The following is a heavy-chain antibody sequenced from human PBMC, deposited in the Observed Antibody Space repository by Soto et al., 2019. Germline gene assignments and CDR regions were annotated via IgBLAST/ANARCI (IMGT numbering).Heavy chain of an antibody. CDR3: ARRSSGWYDYYYYGMDV. D-gene: IGHD6-19*01. J-gene: IGHJ6*02. CDR2: ISAYNGNT. Sequence: QVQLVQSGAEVKKPGASVKVSCKASDCTFTSYGISWVRQAPGQGLEWMGWISAYNGNTNYAQKLQGRVTMTTDTSTSTAYMELRSLRSDDTAVYYCARRSSGWYDYYYYGMDVWGQGTTVTVSS. V-gene: IGHV1-18*01. CDR1: DCTFTSYG.